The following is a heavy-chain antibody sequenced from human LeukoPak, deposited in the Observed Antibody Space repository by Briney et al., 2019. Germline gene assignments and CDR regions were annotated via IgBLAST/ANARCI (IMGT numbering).Heavy chain of an antibody. Sequence: GASVKVSCKAPGGTFSSYAISWVRQAPGQGLEWMGGIIPIFGTANYAQKFQGRVTITADESTSTAYMELSSLRSEDTAVYYCAREGWELPHPLDYWGQGTLVTVSS. J-gene: IGHJ4*02. CDR3: AREGWELPHPLDY. CDR1: GGTFSSYA. V-gene: IGHV1-69*13. CDR2: IIPIFGTA. D-gene: IGHD1-26*01.